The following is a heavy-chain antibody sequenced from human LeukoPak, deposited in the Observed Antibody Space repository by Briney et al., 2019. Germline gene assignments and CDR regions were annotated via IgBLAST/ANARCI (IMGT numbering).Heavy chain of an antibody. CDR2: IFYSGST. J-gene: IGHJ4*02. CDR1: GGSIRSSSYY. D-gene: IGHD6-19*01. CDR3: ARLRSGFYVDS. V-gene: IGHV4-39*01. Sequence: SETLSLTCTVSGGSIRSSSYYWGWIRQPPGKGLEWLANIFYSGSTFYNPSLKSRVTISVDTSQNQFSLKLSSVTAADTAVYYCARLRSGFYVDSWGQGTLVTVSS.